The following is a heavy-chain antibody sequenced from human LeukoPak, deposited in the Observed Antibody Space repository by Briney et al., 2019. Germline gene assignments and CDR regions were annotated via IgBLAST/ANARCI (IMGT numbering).Heavy chain of an antibody. V-gene: IGHV3-48*01. CDR3: AKTYSSSWYAEYFQH. Sequence: GGSLRLSCAGSGFTFSSYSMSWVRQAPGRGLEWVSYISSSSSAIYYADSVRGRFTISRDNAKNSLYLQMTSLRAEDTAVYYCAKTYSSSWYAEYFQHWGQGTLVTVSS. J-gene: IGHJ1*01. D-gene: IGHD6-13*01. CDR2: ISSSSSAI. CDR1: GFTFSSYS.